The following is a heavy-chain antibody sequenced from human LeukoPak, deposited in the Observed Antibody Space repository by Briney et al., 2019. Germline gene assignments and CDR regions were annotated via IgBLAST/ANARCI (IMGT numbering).Heavy chain of an antibody. V-gene: IGHV1-2*02. CDR1: GYTFTGYY. CDR2: INPNSGGT. CDR3: ARESNGGYGFDY. D-gene: IGHD5-12*01. Sequence: ASVKVSCKASGYTFTGYYMHWVRQAPGQGLEWMGWINPNSGGTNYAQKFQGRVTMTRDTSASTAYMELRSLKSDDTAVYYCARESNGGYGFDYWGQGTLVTVAS. J-gene: IGHJ4*02.